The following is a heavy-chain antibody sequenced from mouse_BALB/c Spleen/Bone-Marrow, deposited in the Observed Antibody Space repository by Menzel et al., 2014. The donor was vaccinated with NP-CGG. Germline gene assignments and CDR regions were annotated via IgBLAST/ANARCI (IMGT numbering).Heavy chain of an antibody. D-gene: IGHD1-1*01. V-gene: IGHV4-1*02. CDR3: ARLSYYGRFAY. CDR1: EFDFSRFW. Sequence: EVQRVESGGGLVQPGRSLKLSCAASEFDFSRFWMSWVRQAPGKGLEWIGEINPDSSTLNYTPSLKDKSIISRDNAKNTLYLQMSKVRSEDTALYYCARLSYYGRFAYWGQGTLVTVSA. J-gene: IGHJ3*01. CDR2: INPDSSTL.